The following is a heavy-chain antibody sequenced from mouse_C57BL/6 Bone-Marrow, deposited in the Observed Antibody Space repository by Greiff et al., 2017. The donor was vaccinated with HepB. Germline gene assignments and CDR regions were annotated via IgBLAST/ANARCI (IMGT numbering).Heavy chain of an antibody. D-gene: IGHD1-1*01. J-gene: IGHJ2*01. CDR1: GFIIKNTY. V-gene: IGHV14-3*01. Sequence: VQLQQSVAELVRPGASVKLSCTASGFIIKNTYMHWVKQRPEQGLEWIGRIDPANGNTKYAPKFQGEATITADTSSNTAYLQLSSLTSEDTAIYYCASYYYGRNYWGQGTTLTVSS. CDR3: ASYYYGRNY. CDR2: IDPANGNT.